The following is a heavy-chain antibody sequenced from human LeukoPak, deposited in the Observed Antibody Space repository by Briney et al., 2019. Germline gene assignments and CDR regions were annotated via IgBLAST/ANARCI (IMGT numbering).Heavy chain of an antibody. CDR3: ARGLGGTMVRGVIKKYYYYYMDV. J-gene: IGHJ6*03. Sequence: ASVKVSCKASGYTFTSYYMHWVRQAPGQGLEWMGIINPSGGSTSYAQKFQGRVTMTRDMSTSTVYMELSSLRSEDTAVYYCARGLGGTMVRGVIKKYYYYYMDVWGKGTTVTISS. CDR1: GYTFTSYY. V-gene: IGHV1-46*01. D-gene: IGHD3-10*01. CDR2: INPSGGST.